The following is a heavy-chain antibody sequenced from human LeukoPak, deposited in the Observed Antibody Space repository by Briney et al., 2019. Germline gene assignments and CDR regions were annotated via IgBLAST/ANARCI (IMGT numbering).Heavy chain of an antibody. CDR2: ISAYNGNT. CDR1: GYTFTSYG. D-gene: IGHD3-3*01. CDR3: ARGLSPFTVRFLEYNYYYYYMDV. V-gene: IGHV1-18*01. Sequence: AASVKVSCKASGYTFTSYGISWVRQAPGQGLEWMGWISAYNGNTNYAQKLQGRVTMTRNNSISTAYMELSSLRSEDTAVYYCARGLSPFTVRFLEYNYYYYYMDVWGKGTTVTVSS. J-gene: IGHJ6*03.